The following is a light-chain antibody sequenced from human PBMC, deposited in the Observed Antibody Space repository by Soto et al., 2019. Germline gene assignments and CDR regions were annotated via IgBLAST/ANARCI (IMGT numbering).Light chain of an antibody. J-gene: IGLJ2*01. Sequence: QSVLTQPASVSGSPGQSITISCTGTSSDVGGYNYVSWYQQHPGKAPKLMIYDVSNRPSGVSNRFSGSKSDNTASLTISGLQAEDEADYYCSSYTTSGSLVFGGGTKLTVL. CDR1: SSDVGGYNY. CDR2: DVS. V-gene: IGLV2-14*01. CDR3: SSYTTSGSLV.